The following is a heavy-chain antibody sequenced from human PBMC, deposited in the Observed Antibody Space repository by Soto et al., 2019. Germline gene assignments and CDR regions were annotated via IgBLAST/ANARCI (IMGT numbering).Heavy chain of an antibody. V-gene: IGHV3-23*01. CDR2: MSNSGSRT. D-gene: IGHD3-9*01. Sequence: VQLLESGGGLVQPGGSLRLSCAASGFTFSNYAMSWVRQAPGKGLEWVSGMSNSGSRTYYADSVKGRFIISRDNSKITLYLQMNSLRPEDTAVYYCAKAYFDILTGYFGDYWGQGTLVSVSS. CDR1: GFTFSNYA. J-gene: IGHJ4*02. CDR3: AKAYFDILTGYFGDY.